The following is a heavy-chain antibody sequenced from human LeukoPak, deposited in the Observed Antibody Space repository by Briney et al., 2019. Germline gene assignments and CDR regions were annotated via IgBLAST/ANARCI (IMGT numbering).Heavy chain of an antibody. V-gene: IGHV3-23*01. Sequence: GGSLRLSCAASGFTFSSYAMSWVRQAPGKGLEWVSAISGSGGSTYYADSVKGRFTISRDNSKNTLYLQMNSLRAEDTAVYYCSRNYDILTGYYNPHTPFDCWGQGTLVTVSS. CDR2: ISGSGGST. CDR1: GFTFSSYA. D-gene: IGHD3-9*01. CDR3: SRNYDILTGYYNPHTPFDC. J-gene: IGHJ4*02.